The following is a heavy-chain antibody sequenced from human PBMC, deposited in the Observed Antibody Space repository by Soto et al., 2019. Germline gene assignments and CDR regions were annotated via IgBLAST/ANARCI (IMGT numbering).Heavy chain of an antibody. V-gene: IGHV4-4*07. CDR3: ARVGDSGYYWYFDY. Sequence: SETLSLTCTVSGDSITSYYWTWIRQAARKRLECIGRVFSSGTTNYNPSLKSRVTMSVDTSKNQLSLKLTSVTAADTAVYYCARVGDSGYYWYFDYWGQGALVTVSS. D-gene: IGHD3-22*01. CDR2: VFSSGTT. J-gene: IGHJ4*02. CDR1: GDSITSYY.